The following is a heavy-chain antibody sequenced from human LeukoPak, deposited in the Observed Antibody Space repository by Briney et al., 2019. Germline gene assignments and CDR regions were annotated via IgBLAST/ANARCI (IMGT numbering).Heavy chain of an antibody. J-gene: IGHJ6*03. V-gene: IGHV4-4*07. D-gene: IGHD3-22*01. CDR3: ARIKFYDSTGYSPGHYMDV. CDR2: LYPGVST. Sequence: SETLSLTCTVSGGPMYSYYWSWIRQPAGKGLEWIGRLYPGVSTDYNPSPKSRVTMSVDASKNQFALQLSAVTAADTAVYYCARIKFYDSTGYSPGHYMDVWGKGTTVTVSS. CDR1: GGPMYSYY.